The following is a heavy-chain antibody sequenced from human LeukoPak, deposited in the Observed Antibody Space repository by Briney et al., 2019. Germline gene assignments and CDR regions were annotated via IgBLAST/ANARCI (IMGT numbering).Heavy chain of an antibody. V-gene: IGHV1-2*06. CDR1: GYTFTGYY. CDR2: INPNSGGT. Sequence: ASVKVSCKASGYTFTGYYMHWVRQAPGQGLEWMGRINPNSGGTNYAQKFQGRVTMTRDTSISTAYMELSRLRSDDTAVYYCARAYSSSWSEFDYWGQGTLVTVSS. CDR3: ARAYSSSWSEFDY. J-gene: IGHJ4*02. D-gene: IGHD6-13*01.